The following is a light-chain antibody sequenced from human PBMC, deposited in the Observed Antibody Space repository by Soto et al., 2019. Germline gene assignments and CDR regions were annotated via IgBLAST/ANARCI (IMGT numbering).Light chain of an antibody. CDR1: SSDVGGYNY. CDR2: EVS. Sequence: QSALTQPASVSGSPGQSITISCTGTSSDVGGYNYVSWYQHHPGKAPKLMIYEVSNRPSGVSNRFSGSKSGNTASLTISGLQAEDEADYYCSSYTRSSSLVYVFGTGTKVTVL. J-gene: IGLJ1*01. CDR3: SSYTRSSSLVYV. V-gene: IGLV2-14*01.